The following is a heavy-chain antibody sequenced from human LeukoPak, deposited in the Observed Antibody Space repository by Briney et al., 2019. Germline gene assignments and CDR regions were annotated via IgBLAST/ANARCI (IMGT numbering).Heavy chain of an antibody. CDR3: SSGLLRAFDL. V-gene: IGHV3-66*01. D-gene: IGHD2-21*01. Sequence: GGSLRLSCAASGFTVSTNYMSWVRQAAGKGLEWVSVLYSVGTTYYANSVKGRFTISRDNSKNTLYLQMNSLRAEDTAVYYCSSGLLRAFDLWGQGTMVTVSS. CDR2: LYSVGTT. CDR1: GFTVSTNY. J-gene: IGHJ3*01.